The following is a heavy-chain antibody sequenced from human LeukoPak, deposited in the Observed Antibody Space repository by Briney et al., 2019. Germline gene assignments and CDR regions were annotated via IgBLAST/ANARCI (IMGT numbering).Heavy chain of an antibody. CDR2: IIPIFGTA. Sequence: SVKVSCKASGGTFSSYAISWVRQAPGQGLEWMGGIIPIFGTANYAQKFKGRVTITTDESTGTAYMELSSLRSEDTAVYYCARVRKRYCSSTSCYDFDYWGQGTLVTVSS. CDR1: GGTFSSYA. CDR3: ARVRKRYCSSTSCYDFDY. V-gene: IGHV1-69*05. D-gene: IGHD2-2*01. J-gene: IGHJ4*02.